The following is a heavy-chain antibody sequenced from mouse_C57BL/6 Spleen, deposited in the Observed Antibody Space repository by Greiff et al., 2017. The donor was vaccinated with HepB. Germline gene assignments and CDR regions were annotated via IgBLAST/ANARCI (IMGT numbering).Heavy chain of an antibody. CDR3: ARRGEIFDY. Sequence: VQLQQSGAELVKPGASVKMSCKASGYTFTSYWITWVKQRPGQGLEWIGDSYPGSGSTNYNEKFKSKATLTVEPSSSTAYMQLSSLTSEDSAVYYCARRGEIFDYWGQGTTVTVSS. CDR2: SYPGSGST. V-gene: IGHV1-55*01. D-gene: IGHD2-13*01. J-gene: IGHJ2*01. CDR1: GYTFTSYW.